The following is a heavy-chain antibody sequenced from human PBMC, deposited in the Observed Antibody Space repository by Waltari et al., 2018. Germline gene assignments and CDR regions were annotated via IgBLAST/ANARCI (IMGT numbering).Heavy chain of an antibody. CDR2: INTNTRNP. V-gene: IGHV7-4-1*02. J-gene: IGHJ5*02. CDR3: AREVVPPARVVVNWFDP. D-gene: IGHD2-2*01. Sequence: QVQLVQSGSELKKPGASVKVSCKASGYSFTNYAINWIRQAPGQGLEVMGWINTNTRNPVYVQGFTGRFVFSLDNSGNTAYLQINSLKAEDTAVYCCAREVVPPARVVVNWFDPWGQGTLVTVSS. CDR1: GYSFTNYA.